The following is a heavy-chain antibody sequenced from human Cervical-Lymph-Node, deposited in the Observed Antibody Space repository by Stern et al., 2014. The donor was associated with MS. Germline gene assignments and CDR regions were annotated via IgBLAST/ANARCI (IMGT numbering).Heavy chain of an antibody. CDR1: GFTFSDYY. CDR3: ARDSPSWGWCFDY. CDR2: ISSSGSTI. D-gene: IGHD6-19*01. V-gene: IGHV3-11*01. Sequence: QVQLVESGGGLVKPGGSLRLSCAASGFTFSDYYMSWIRQATGKGLEWVSYISSSGSTIYYSDSVQNRLPIHRYNAKTSLYLQMNSLRAEDTAVYYCARDSPSWGWCFDYWGQGTLVTVSS. J-gene: IGHJ4*02.